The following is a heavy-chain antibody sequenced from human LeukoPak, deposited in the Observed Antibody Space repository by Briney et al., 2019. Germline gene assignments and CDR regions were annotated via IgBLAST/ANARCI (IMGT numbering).Heavy chain of an antibody. V-gene: IGHV1-18*01. CDR1: GYTFTSYG. CDR2: ISAYNGNT. D-gene: IGHD4-17*01. CDR3: ASDQSSYGDYEDY. Sequence: ASVKVSRKASGYTFTSYGISWVRQAPGQELEWMGWISAYNGNTNYAQKLQGRVTMTTDTSTSAAYMELRSLRSDDTAVYYCASDQSSYGDYEDYWGQGTLVTVSS. J-gene: IGHJ4*02.